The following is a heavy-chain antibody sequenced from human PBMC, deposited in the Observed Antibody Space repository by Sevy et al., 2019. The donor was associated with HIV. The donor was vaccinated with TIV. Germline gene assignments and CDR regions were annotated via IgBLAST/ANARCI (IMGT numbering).Heavy chain of an antibody. CDR2: IYYGGGT. CDR1: GGSVSSSDYY. CDR3: ASKRGYSSGPFDY. D-gene: IGHD5-18*01. Sequence: SETLSLTCTVSGGSVSSSDYYWSWIRQPPGKGLQWVGYIYYGGGTYYNPFLNSRVSMSVDTSKNQFSLKLSSVTAADTAVYYCASKRGYSSGPFDYWGQGTLVTVSS. J-gene: IGHJ4*02. V-gene: IGHV4-30-4*01.